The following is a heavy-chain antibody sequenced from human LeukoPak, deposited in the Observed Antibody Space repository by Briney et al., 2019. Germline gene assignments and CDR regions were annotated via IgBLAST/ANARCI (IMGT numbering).Heavy chain of an antibody. CDR3: ARHDEVRPRDGYNSNFDY. V-gene: IGHV1-69*13. CDR2: IIPIFGTA. CDR1: GGTFSSYA. Sequence: GASVKVSCKASGGTFSSYAISWVRQAPGQGLEWMGGIIPIFGTANYAQKFQGRVTITADESTSTAYMELSSLRSEDTAVYYCARHDEVRPRDGYNSNFDYWGQGTLVTVSS. J-gene: IGHJ4*02. D-gene: IGHD5-24*01.